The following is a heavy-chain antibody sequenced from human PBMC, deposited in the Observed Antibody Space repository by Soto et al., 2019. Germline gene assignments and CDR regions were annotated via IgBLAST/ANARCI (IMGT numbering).Heavy chain of an antibody. Sequence: ETLSLTCTVSGGSISSYYWSWIRQPPGKGLEWIGYIYYSGSTNYNPSLKSRVTISVDTSKNQFSLKLSSVTAADTAVYYCARLATAKDAFDIWGQGTMVTVSS. J-gene: IGHJ3*02. CDR2: IYYSGST. CDR1: GGSISSYY. CDR3: ARLATAKDAFDI. D-gene: IGHD2-21*02. V-gene: IGHV4-59*01.